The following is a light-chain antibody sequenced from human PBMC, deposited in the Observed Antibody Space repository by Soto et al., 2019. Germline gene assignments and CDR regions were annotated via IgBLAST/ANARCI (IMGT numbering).Light chain of an antibody. V-gene: IGKV1-5*01. Sequence: DIQMTQSPSTLSASVGYRVTITFRASQSITARLAWYQQKPGKPPKLLIYDASILERGVPSRFSGSGSGTEFTLTISSLQPDDFATYYCQQYNSFSLTFGGGTKVDI. J-gene: IGKJ4*01. CDR2: DAS. CDR1: QSITAR. CDR3: QQYNSFSLT.